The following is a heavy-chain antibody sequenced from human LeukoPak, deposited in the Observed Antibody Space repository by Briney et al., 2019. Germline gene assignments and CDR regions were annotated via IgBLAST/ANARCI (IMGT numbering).Heavy chain of an antibody. J-gene: IGHJ5*02. CDR3: ARVYYDFWSGYYSP. V-gene: IGHV3-30-3*01. CDR1: GFTFSSYA. D-gene: IGHD3-3*01. CDR2: ISYDGSNK. Sequence: GGSLRLSCAASGFTFSSYAMHWVRQAPGKGLEWVAVISYDGSNKYYADSVKGRFTISRDNFKNTLYLEMNSLRVEDTAVYYCARVYYDFWSGYYSPWGQGTLVTVSS.